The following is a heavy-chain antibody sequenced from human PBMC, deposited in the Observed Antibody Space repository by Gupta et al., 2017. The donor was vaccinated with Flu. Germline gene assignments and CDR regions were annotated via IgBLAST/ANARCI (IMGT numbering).Heavy chain of an antibody. V-gene: IGHV3-23*01. CDR2: ISGSGGFT. CDR1: GFTSSTYA. D-gene: IGHD3-22*01. J-gene: IGHJ4*02. Sequence: EVQLLESGGGLVQPGGSLRLSCAASGFTSSTYAMNWVRQAPGKGLEWVSGISGSGGFTYYADSVKGRFTISRDNSKNTLYLQMNSLRAEDTAVYYCATDYSDSSGYLSFDYWGQGTLVTVSS. CDR3: ATDYSDSSGYLSFDY.